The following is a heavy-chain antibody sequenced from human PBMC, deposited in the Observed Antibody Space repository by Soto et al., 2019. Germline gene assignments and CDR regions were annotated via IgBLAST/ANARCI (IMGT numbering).Heavy chain of an antibody. V-gene: IGHV4-38-2*01. Sequence: AETLSLTCVVSGYSIISGYDLVVVRQPPGKVLEWIGCIYHSGTTYYNPSLNSRVTISVDTSKNHFSLKLSSVTAADTAVYYCARRGGAGLDYWGQGALVTVSS. J-gene: IGHJ4*01. D-gene: IGHD3-16*01. CDR2: IYHSGTT. CDR3: ARRGGAGLDY. CDR1: GYSIISGYD.